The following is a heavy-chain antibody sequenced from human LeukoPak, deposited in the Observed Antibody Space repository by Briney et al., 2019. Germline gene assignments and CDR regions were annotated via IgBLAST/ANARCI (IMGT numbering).Heavy chain of an antibody. Sequence: GGSLRLSCAASGFTFSDYYMSWIRQAPGKGLEWVAVIWYDGSNKYYADSVKGRFTISRDNSKNTLYLQMNSLRAEDTAVYYCAREDHGDYVSAFDYWGQGTLVTVSS. CDR3: AREDHGDYVSAFDY. D-gene: IGHD4-17*01. V-gene: IGHV3-33*08. CDR1: GFTFSDYY. J-gene: IGHJ4*02. CDR2: IWYDGSNK.